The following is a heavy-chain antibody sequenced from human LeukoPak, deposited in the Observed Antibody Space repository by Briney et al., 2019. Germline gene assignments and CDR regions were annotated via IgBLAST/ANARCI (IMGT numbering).Heavy chain of an antibody. CDR1: GFSFSSYD. CDR2: IGTAGDT. D-gene: IGHD2-2*01. V-gene: IGHV3-13*01. J-gene: IGHJ6*02. CDR3: ARERTHYGMDV. Sequence: PGGSLRLSCAASGFSFSSYDMHWVRQATGNGLEWVSAIGTAGDTYYPGSVKGRFTISRENAKNSLYLQMNSLRAGDTAVYYCARERTHYGMDVWGQGTTVTVSS.